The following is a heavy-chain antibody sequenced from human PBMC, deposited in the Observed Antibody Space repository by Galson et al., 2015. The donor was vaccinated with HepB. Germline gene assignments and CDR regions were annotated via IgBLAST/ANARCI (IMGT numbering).Heavy chain of an antibody. CDR2: ISYDGSNK. CDR1: GFTFSSYG. J-gene: IGHJ3*02. CDR3: AKSQGGLLGDAFDI. V-gene: IGHV3-30*18. D-gene: IGHD2-21*01. Sequence: SLRLSCAASGFTFSSYGMHWVRQAPGKGLEWVAVISYDGSNKYYADSVKGRFTISRDNSKNTLYLQMNSLRAEDTAVYYCAKSQGGLLGDAFDIWGQGTMVTVSS.